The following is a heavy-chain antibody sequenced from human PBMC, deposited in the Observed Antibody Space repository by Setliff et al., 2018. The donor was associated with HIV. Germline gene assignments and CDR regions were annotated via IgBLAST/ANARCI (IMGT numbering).Heavy chain of an antibody. CDR2: IYSDGNT. CDR1: GFTVSSYY. V-gene: IGHV3-66*02. Sequence: GSLRLSCAASGFTVSSYYMSWVRQAPGKGLEWVSTIYSDGNTYHADSVKGRFTLSRDNSENAPFLQMNSLRPEDTAVYYCARLRPYNSALDYWGQGTLVTVSS. J-gene: IGHJ4*02. D-gene: IGHD3-10*01. CDR3: ARLRPYNSALDY.